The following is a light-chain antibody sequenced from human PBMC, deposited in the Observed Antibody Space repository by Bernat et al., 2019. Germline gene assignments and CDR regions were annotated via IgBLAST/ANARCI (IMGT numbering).Light chain of an antibody. J-gene: IGKJ1*01. Sequence: EIVLRQSPGTLSLSPGERATLSCRASQSVSGSYLAWYQQKPGQAPRLLIYGASSRATGIPDRFSGSGSGTDFTLTISRLDTEYIAVYYCQQYGGSTRTFGQGTKVEIK. CDR2: GAS. CDR3: QQYGGSTRT. CDR1: QSVSGSY. V-gene: IGKV3-20*01.